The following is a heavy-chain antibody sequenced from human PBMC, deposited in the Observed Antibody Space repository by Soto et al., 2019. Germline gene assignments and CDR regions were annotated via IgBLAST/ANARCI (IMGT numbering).Heavy chain of an antibody. CDR1: GYNFTSYA. J-gene: IGHJ6*02. D-gene: IGHD3-3*01. CDR3: ARDWGDFWSGYDNYYYYGMDV. Sequence: ASVKLSCKASGYNFTSYAMHWLRHAPGQRLEWMGLINAGNGNTKYSQKFQGRVTVTRDTSASTAYMELRSLRSEDTAVYYCARDWGDFWSGYDNYYYYGMDVWGQGTMVTVSS. CDR2: INAGNGNT. V-gene: IGHV1-3*01.